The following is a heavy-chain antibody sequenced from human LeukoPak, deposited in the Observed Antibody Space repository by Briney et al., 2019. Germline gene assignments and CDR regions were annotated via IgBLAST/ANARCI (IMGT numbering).Heavy chain of an antibody. CDR2: INPNSGGT. J-gene: IGHJ4*02. D-gene: IGHD2-15*01. V-gene: IGHV1-2*02. Sequence: ASVKVSCEASGYTFTGYYMHWVRQAPGQGLEWMGWINPNSGGTNYAQKFQGRVTMTRDTSISTAYMELSRLRSDDTAVYYCASILGYCSGGDCLDYWGQGTLVTVSS. CDR3: ASILGYCSGGDCLDY. CDR1: GYTFTGYY.